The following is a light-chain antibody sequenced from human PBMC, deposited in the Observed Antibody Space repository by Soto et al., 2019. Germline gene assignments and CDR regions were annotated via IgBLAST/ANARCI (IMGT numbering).Light chain of an antibody. CDR2: DVS. CDR3: CSYAGSYV. J-gene: IGLJ1*01. CDR1: SSDVGGYNY. V-gene: IGLV2-11*01. Sequence: QSALTQPRSVSGSPGQSVTISCTGTSSDVGGYNYVSWYQQHPGKAPKLMIYDVSKRPSGVPDRFSGSKSGNTASLTISGLQAEDGADYYCCSYAGSYVFGTGPKLTVL.